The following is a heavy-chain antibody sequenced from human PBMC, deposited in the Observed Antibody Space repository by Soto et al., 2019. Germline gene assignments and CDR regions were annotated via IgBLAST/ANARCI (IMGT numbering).Heavy chain of an antibody. J-gene: IGHJ4*01. D-gene: IGHD4-4*01. Sequence: EVQLVESGGGLVKPGGSLTLSCAASGFTFSNAWINWVRQAPGKGLEWVGRVKGKTHGGTTDFAASVKGRFAISRDDSISMAFMRMNSLKIEDTAVYYCTTDSYITVTPVRLDYWGHGTLVTVSS. CDR2: VKGKTHGGTT. CDR3: TTDSYITVTPVRLDY. CDR1: GFTFSNAW. V-gene: IGHV3-15*07.